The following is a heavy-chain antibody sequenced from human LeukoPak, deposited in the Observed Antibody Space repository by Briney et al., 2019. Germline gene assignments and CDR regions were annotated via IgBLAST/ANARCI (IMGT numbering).Heavy chain of an antibody. D-gene: IGHD3-9*01. V-gene: IGHV3-48*01. CDR2: IVSSSSTI. J-gene: IGHJ6*03. CDR3: AKGSKLLVFTRDHYMHV. Sequence: PGGSLRLSCAGSGFTFSSYSMNWVRQAPGKGLEWVSYIVSSSSTIYYADSVKGRFTISRDNSKNTLYLQMNSLRAEDTALYYCAKGSKLLVFTRDHYMHVWGKGTTVTISS. CDR1: GFTFSSYS.